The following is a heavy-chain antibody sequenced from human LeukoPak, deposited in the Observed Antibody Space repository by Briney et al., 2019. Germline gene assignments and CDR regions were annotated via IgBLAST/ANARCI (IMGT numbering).Heavy chain of an antibody. CDR1: GYTFTSYY. J-gene: IGHJ6*02. V-gene: IGHV1-46*01. CDR2: INPSGGST. D-gene: IGHD5-18*01. CDR3: ARDPGELWLLFYYYYGMDV. Sequence: AASVKVSCKASGYTFTSYYMHWVRQAPGQGLEWMGIINPSGGSTSYAQKFQGRVTVTRDTSTSTVYMELSSLRSEDTAVYYCARDPGELWLLFYYYYGMDVWGQGTTVTVSS.